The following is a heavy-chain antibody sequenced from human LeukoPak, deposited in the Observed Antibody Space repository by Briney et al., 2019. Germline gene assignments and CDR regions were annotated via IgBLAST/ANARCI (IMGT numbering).Heavy chain of an antibody. CDR1: GYTFTGYY. J-gene: IGHJ6*02. CDR3: ARDLPWVGSSRGMDV. Sequence: ASVKVSCKASGYTFTGYYMHWVRQAPGQGLEWMGWINPNSGGTNYAQKFQGWVTMTRDTSTSTVYMELSSLRSEDTAVYYCARDLPWVGSSRGMDVWGQGTTVTVSS. CDR2: INPNSGGT. V-gene: IGHV1-2*04. D-gene: IGHD1-26*01.